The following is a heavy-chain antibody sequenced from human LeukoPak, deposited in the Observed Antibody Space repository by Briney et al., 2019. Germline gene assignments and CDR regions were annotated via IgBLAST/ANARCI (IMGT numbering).Heavy chain of an antibody. CDR2: ITWNSDDM. CDR3: TRVTSWRTGFDD. J-gene: IGHJ4*02. CDR1: GFSFEAYG. D-gene: IGHD1-1*01. Sequence: GGSLRLSCTASGFSFEAYGMYWVRQAPGKGLEWVSGITWNSDDMAYADSVKGRFTISRDNAKNCLYLQMNSLTVEDTALYYCTRVTSWRTGFDDWGQGTLVTVSS. V-gene: IGHV3-9*01.